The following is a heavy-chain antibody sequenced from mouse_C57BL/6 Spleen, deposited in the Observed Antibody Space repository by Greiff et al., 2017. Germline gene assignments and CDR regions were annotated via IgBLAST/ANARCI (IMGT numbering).Heavy chain of an antibody. CDR1: GFTFSDYY. V-gene: IGHV5-16*01. D-gene: IGHD2-4*01. CDR3: AREGDYDFLDY. J-gene: IGHJ2*01. Sequence: EVQLVESEGGLVQPGSSMKLSCTASGFTFSDYYMAWVRQVPEKGLEWVANINYDGSSTYYLDSLKSRFIISRDNAKNILYLQMSSLKSEDTATYYCAREGDYDFLDYWGQGTTLTVAS. CDR2: INYDGSST.